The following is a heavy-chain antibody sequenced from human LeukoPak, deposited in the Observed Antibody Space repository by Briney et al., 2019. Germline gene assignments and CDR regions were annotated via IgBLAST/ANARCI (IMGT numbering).Heavy chain of an antibody. CDR3: ARPYYYDSRIDP. V-gene: IGHV4-30-4*08. CDR1: GFTFSSYA. Sequence: LRLSCAASGFTFSSYAMSWVRQPPGKGLEWIGYTYYSGSTYYNPSLKSRVTISVDTSKNQFSLKLSSVTAADTAVYYCARPYYYDSRIDPWGQGTLVTVSS. J-gene: IGHJ5*02. D-gene: IGHD3-22*01. CDR2: TYYSGST.